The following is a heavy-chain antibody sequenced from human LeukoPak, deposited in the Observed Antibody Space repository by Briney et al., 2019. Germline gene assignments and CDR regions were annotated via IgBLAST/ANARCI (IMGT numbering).Heavy chain of an antibody. Sequence: ASVKVSCRASGYTFTGYYMHWVRQAPGQGLEWMGWINPNSGGTSYAQKFQGRVTMTRDTSISTAYMELSRLRSDDTAVYYCATGGVLLWFGVYGMDVWGQGTTVTVSS. V-gene: IGHV1-2*02. CDR2: INPNSGGT. CDR1: GYTFTGYY. D-gene: IGHD3-10*01. CDR3: ATGGVLLWFGVYGMDV. J-gene: IGHJ6*02.